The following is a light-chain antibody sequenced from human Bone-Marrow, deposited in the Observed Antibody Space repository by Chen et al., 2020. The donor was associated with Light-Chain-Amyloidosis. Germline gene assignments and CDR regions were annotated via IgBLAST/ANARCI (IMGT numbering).Light chain of an antibody. CDR2: DDS. CDR3: QVWDRSSDRPV. CDR1: NIGSTS. V-gene: IGLV3-21*02. Sequence: SYVLPQSSSVSAAPGQTATIACGGNNIGSTSVHWYQQTPGQAPLLVVYDDSDRPSGIPERLSGSNSGNTATLTISRVEAGDEADYYCQVWDRSSDRPVFGGGTKLTVL. J-gene: IGLJ3*02.